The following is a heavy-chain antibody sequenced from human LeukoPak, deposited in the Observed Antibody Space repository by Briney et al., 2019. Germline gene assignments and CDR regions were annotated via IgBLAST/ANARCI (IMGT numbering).Heavy chain of an antibody. D-gene: IGHD2-8*01. J-gene: IGHJ4*02. V-gene: IGHV4-34*01. CDR3: ARGSPNFDY. CDR2: INHSGST. Sequence: TSETLSLTCAVYGGSFSGYYWSWIRQPPVKGLEWIGEINHSGSTNYNPSLKSRVTISVDTSKNQFSLKLSSVTAADTAVYYCARGSPNFDYWGQGTLVTVSS. CDR1: GGSFSGYY.